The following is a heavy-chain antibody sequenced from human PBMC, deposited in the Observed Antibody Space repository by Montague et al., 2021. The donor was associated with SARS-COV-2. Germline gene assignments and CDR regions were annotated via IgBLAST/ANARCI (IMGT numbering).Heavy chain of an antibody. D-gene: IGHD3-22*01. CDR3: ARDLAPYYYDSSGPELVDV. J-gene: IGHJ6*02. CDR1: GFTFSSYG. CDR2: IWYDGSNK. V-gene: IGHV3-33*01. Sequence: SLRLSCAASGFTFSSYGMHWVRQAPGKGLERVAVIWYDGSNKYYADSVKGRFTISRDNSKNTLYLQMNSLRAEDTAVYYCARDLAPYYYDSSGPELVDVWGQGTTVTVSS.